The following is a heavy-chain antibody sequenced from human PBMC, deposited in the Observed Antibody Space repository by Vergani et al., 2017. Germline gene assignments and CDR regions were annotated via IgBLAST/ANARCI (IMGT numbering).Heavy chain of an antibody. J-gene: IGHJ4*02. CDR1: GYTFTGYY. Sequence: QVQLVQSGAEVKKPGASVKVSCKASGYTFTGYYMHWVRQAPGQGLEWMGWINPNSGGTNYAKKFQGRVTMTRDTSISTAYMELSRLRSDDTAVYYCAREDYDFWSGHDYWGQGTLVTVSS. CDR2: INPNSGGT. CDR3: AREDYDFWSGHDY. D-gene: IGHD3-3*01. V-gene: IGHV1-2*02.